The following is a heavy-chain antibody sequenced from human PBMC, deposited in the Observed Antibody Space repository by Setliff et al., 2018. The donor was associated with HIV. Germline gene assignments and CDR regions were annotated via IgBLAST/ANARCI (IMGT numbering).Heavy chain of an antibody. J-gene: IGHJ4*02. CDR1: GGSLSGYY. Sequence: SETLSLTCAVYGGSLSGYYWSWIRQAPGKGLEWIGEINHRGRTRYNPSLKSRVTISVDTSKSQFSLKLSSVTAADTALYYCARGSDYIWGNYRFPFDYWGQGTLVTVSS. CDR2: INHRGRT. CDR3: ARGSDYIWGNYRFPFDY. V-gene: IGHV4-34*01. D-gene: IGHD3-16*02.